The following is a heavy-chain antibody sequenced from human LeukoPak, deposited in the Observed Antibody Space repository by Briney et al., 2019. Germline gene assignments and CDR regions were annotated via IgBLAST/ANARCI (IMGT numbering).Heavy chain of an antibody. CDR3: ARGASPNYYDSSGYYKGYFQH. J-gene: IGHJ1*01. D-gene: IGHD3-22*01. CDR2: IYYSGST. CDR1: GGSISSGDYY. V-gene: IGHV4-30-4*01. Sequence: PSETLSLTCTVSGGSISSGDYYWSWIRQPPGKGLEWIGYIYYSGSTYYNPSLKSRVTISVDTSKNQFSLKLSSVTAADTAVYYCARGASPNYYDSSGYYKGYFQHWGQGTLVTVSS.